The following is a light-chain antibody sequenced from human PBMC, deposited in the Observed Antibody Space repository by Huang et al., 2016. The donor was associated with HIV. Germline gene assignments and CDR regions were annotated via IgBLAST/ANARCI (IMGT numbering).Light chain of an antibody. CDR3: HQSSSLHT. CDR1: KSIGLS. CDR2: SSS. Sequence: EIVLTQSPDFQSVTPKEKVTITCRASKSIGLSLHCDQQNPDQSPKLLIKSSSRTIAGVPSRVRGSGSVTDCTLTINSLEAEDAATYYCHQSSSLHTFGQGTRLEMK. J-gene: IGKJ5*01. V-gene: IGKV6-21*02.